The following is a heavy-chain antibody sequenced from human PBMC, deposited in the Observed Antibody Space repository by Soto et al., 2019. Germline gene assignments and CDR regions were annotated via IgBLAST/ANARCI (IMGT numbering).Heavy chain of an antibody. CDR2: ISYDGSNK. D-gene: IGHD2-2*02. V-gene: IGHV3-30-3*01. CDR1: GFTFSSYA. Sequence: QVQLVESGGGVVQPGRSLRLSCAASGFTFSSYAMHWVRQAPGKGLEWVAVISYDGSNKYYADSVKGRFTISRDNSKNTLYLQMNRLRAEDTAVYYCAREGYCISTSCYSDYYGMDVWGQGTTVTVSS. CDR3: AREGYCISTSCYSDYYGMDV. J-gene: IGHJ6*02.